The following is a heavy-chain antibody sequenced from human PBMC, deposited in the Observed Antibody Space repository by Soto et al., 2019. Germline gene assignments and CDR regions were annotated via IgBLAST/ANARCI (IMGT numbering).Heavy chain of an antibody. V-gene: IGHV4-39*02. D-gene: IGHD2-2*01. J-gene: IGHJ4*02. CDR2: IYYSGST. CDR3: AREKDIVVVPAAMCFDY. CDR1: GGSISSSSYY. Sequence: SETLSLTCTVSGGSISSSSYYWGWIRQPPGKGLEWIGSIYYSGSTYYNPSLKSRVTISVDTSKNQFSLKLSSVTAADTAVYYCAREKDIVVVPAAMCFDYWGQGTLVT.